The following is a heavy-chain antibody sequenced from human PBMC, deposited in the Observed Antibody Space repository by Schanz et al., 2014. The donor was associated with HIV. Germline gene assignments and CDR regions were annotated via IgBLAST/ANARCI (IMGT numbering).Heavy chain of an antibody. CDR2: IWHDGSNK. D-gene: IGHD6-13*01. V-gene: IGHV3-33*01. CDR3: ATDLSSSWFFDN. J-gene: IGHJ4*02. Sequence: QVQLVESGGGVVQPGTSLRLSCVASGFTFSSYGMHWVRQAPGKGLEWVAVIWHDGSNKDYADSVKGRFIISRDNSKNTLYLQMNSLRAEDTAVYFCATDLSSSWFFDNWGQGTLVTVSS. CDR1: GFTFSSYG.